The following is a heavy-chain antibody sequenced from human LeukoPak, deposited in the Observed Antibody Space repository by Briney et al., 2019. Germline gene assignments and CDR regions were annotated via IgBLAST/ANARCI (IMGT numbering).Heavy chain of an antibody. CDR3: ATSLTRHYDI. D-gene: IGHD3-9*01. CDR2: IYPGDSDT. J-gene: IGHJ4*02. CDR1: GYSFTSYW. Sequence: LGESLKISRKGSGYSFTSYWIGWVRQMPGKGLEWMGIIYPGDSDTRYSPSFQGQVTISADKSISTAHLQWSSLKASDTAMYYCATSLTRHYDIWGQGTLVTVSS. V-gene: IGHV5-51*01.